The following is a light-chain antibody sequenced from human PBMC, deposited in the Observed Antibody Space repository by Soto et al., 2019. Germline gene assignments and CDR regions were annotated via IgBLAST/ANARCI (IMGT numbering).Light chain of an antibody. V-gene: IGLV1-44*01. J-gene: IGLJ2*01. Sequence: QAVVTQPPSASGTPGQRVTISCSGSSSNIGSNTVNWYQQLPGTAPKLLIYTNSQRPSGVPDRFSGSKSGTSASLAISGLQSEDEADYYCASWDDRLNAVIFGGGTKLTVL. CDR1: SSNIGSNT. CDR3: ASWDDRLNAVI. CDR2: TNS.